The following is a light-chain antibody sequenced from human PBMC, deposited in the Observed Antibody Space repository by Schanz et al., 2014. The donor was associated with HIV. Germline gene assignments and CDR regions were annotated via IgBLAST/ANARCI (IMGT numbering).Light chain of an antibody. J-gene: IGLJ2*01. CDR2: DTT. CDR1: TGAVTSGHY. CDR3: FLSYSGARLVR. Sequence: QTVVTQESSLTVSPGGTVTLTCGSSTGAVTSGHYAYWFQQKPGQAPRTLISDTTNRHSWTPARFSGSLLGGKAALTLSGAQPEDEAESSFFLSYSGARLVRFGGGTKLTVL. V-gene: IGLV7-46*01.